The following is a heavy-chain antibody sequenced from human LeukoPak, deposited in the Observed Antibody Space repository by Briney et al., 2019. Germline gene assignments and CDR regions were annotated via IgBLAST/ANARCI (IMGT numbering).Heavy chain of an antibody. CDR2: IYTSGST. Sequence: SETLSLTCTVSGGSIISYYWSSIRQPAGKGLEWIGRIYTSGSTNYNPSLKRRVTMSVDTSKNQYSLKLSTVTAADTAVYYCAREGPGYFQHWGQGTLVTVSS. J-gene: IGHJ1*01. V-gene: IGHV4-4*07. CDR1: GGSIISYY. CDR3: AREGPGYFQH. D-gene: IGHD1-14*01.